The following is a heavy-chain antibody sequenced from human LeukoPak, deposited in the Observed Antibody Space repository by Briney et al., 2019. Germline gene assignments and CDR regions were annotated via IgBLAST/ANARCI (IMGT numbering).Heavy chain of an antibody. D-gene: IGHD3-10*01. J-gene: IGHJ4*02. CDR3: ARDEFSGRSMGFGELPWALDY. CDR2: IWYDGSNK. Sequence: GRSLRLSCAASGFTFSSYGMHWVRQAPGKGLEWVAVIWYDGSNKYYADSVKGRFTISRDNSKNTLYLQMNSLRAEDTAVYYCARDEFSGRSMGFGELPWALDYWGQGTLVTVSS. V-gene: IGHV3-33*01. CDR1: GFTFSSYG.